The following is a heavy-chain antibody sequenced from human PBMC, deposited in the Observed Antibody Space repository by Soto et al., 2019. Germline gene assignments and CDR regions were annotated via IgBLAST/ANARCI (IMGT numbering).Heavy chain of an antibody. Sequence: SETLSLTCAVYGGSFNDFLWSWIRQPPGKGLEWIGESTHSRRTNYNPSLKSRVTISVDTSKNQFSLNLSSVTAADTAVYYCARGTSTGTMSYWGQGTLVTVSS. V-gene: IGHV4-34*01. J-gene: IGHJ4*02. CDR2: STHSRRT. D-gene: IGHD1-1*01. CDR3: ARGTSTGTMSY. CDR1: GGSFNDFL.